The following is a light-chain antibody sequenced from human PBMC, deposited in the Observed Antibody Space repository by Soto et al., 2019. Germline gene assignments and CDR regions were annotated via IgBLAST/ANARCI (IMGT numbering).Light chain of an antibody. Sequence: QSVLTQPPSASGTPGQRVTISCSGSSSNIGSNTVNRYQQLPGTAPKLLIYSNNQLPSGVPDRFSGSKSGTSASLAISGRQSEDEADYYCAAWDDSLSGSVVFGGGTKLTVL. J-gene: IGLJ2*01. CDR2: SNN. CDR3: AAWDDSLSGSVV. V-gene: IGLV1-44*01. CDR1: SSNIGSNT.